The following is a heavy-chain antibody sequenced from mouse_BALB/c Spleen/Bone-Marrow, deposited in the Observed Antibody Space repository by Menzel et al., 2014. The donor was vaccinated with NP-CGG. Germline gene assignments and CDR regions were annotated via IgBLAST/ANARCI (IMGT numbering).Heavy chain of an antibody. CDR2: IYPGDGST. V-gene: IGHV1S56*01. J-gene: IGHJ3*01. Sequence: VQLQQSGPELVKPGALVKISCKASGFTFRSYDINWVKQRPGQGLEWIGWIYPGDGSTKYNGKFKGKATLTADKSSSTAYMQLSSLTSDNSAVYFCARSGDSSGYGFAYWGQGTLVTVSA. D-gene: IGHD3-2*01. CDR1: GFTFRSYD. CDR3: ARSGDSSGYGFAY.